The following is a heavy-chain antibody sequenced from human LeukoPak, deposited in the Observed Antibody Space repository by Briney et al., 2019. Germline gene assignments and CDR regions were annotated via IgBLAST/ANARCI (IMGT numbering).Heavy chain of an antibody. Sequence: PSETLSLTCIVSGGSMSSYYWSWTRQPPGKGLEWIGYIYYSGSTNYNPSLKSRVTISVDTSKNQFSLKLRSVTAADTAMYYCARGKWELHFDYWGQGALVTVSS. CDR2: IYYSGST. D-gene: IGHD1-26*01. J-gene: IGHJ4*02. CDR1: GGSMSSYY. V-gene: IGHV4-59*08. CDR3: ARGKWELHFDY.